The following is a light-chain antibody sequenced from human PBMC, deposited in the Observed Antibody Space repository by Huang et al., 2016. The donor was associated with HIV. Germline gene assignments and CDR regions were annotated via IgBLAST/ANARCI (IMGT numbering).Light chain of an antibody. V-gene: IGKV1-39*01. Sequence: DIQMTQSPSSLSASVGDRVTITCRASQSIRSYLNWYQQKPGKAPKLLMHAASSLQSGVPSRFSGSGSATAFTLTITNLQPEDFATYYCQQSYNTPRTFGQGTKVDFK. CDR1: QSIRSY. J-gene: IGKJ1*01. CDR3: QQSYNTPRT. CDR2: AAS.